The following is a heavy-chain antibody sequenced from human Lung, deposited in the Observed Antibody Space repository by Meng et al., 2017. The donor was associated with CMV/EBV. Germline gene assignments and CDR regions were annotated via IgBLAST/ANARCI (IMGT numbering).Heavy chain of an antibody. CDR3: ARAGYSSGWYELYFDY. CDR2: ISSSSSYI. J-gene: IGHJ4*01. V-gene: IGHV3-21*01. Sequence: GESLKISCAASGFTFSSYSMNWVRQAPGKGLEWVSSISSSSSYIYYADSVKGRFTISRDNAKNSLYLQMNSLRAEDTAVYYCARAGYSSGWYELYFDYWGHGTLVTVSS. D-gene: IGHD6-19*01. CDR1: GFTFSSYS.